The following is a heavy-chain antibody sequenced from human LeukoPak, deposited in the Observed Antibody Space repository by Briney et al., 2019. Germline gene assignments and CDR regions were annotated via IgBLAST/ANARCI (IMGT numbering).Heavy chain of an antibody. CDR2: ISGSGGST. Sequence: GGSLRLSCAASGFPFSSYAMSWVRQAPGKGLEWVSAISGSGGSTYYADSVKGRFTISRDNSKNTLYLQMNSLRAEDTAVYYCAKGIVAAAGGNYNWFDPWGQGTLVTVSS. D-gene: IGHD6-13*01. V-gene: IGHV3-23*01. CDR1: GFPFSSYA. CDR3: AKGIVAAAGGNYNWFDP. J-gene: IGHJ5*02.